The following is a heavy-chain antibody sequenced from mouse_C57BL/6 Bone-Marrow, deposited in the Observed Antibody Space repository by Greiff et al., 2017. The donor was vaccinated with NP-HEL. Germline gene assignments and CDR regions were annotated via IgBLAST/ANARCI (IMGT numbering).Heavy chain of an antibody. J-gene: IGHJ3*01. CDR3: ARSGYYGRDAY. CDR1: GYTFTSYG. V-gene: IGHV1-81*01. Sequence: VQLKESGAELARPGASVKLSCKASGYTFTSYGISWVKQRTGQGLEWIGEIYPRSGNTYYNEKFKGKATLTADKSSSTAYMELRSLTSEDSAVYFCARSGYYGRDAYWGQGTLVTVSA. D-gene: IGHD1-1*01. CDR2: IYPRSGNT.